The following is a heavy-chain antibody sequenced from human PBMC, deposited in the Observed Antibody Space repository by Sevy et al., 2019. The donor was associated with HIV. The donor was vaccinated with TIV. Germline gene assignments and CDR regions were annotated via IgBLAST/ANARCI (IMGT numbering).Heavy chain of an antibody. CDR2: ISYDGSNK. D-gene: IGHD4-17*01. Sequence: GGSLRLSCAASGFTFSSYAMHWVRQAPGKGLEWVAVISYDGSNKYYADSVKGQFTISRDNSKNTLYLQMNSLRAEDTAVYYCARDQETVTIEYFQHWGQGTLVTVSS. CDR3: ARDQETVTIEYFQH. J-gene: IGHJ1*01. CDR1: GFTFSSYA. V-gene: IGHV3-30-3*01.